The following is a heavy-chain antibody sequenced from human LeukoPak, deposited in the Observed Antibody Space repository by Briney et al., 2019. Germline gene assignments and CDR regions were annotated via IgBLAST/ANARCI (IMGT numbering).Heavy chain of an antibody. Sequence: ASVKVSCEASGYTFTSYGISWVRQAPGQGLEWMGWISAYNGNTNYAQKLQGRVTMTTDTSTSTAYMELRSLRSDDTAVYYCAKIYSSSWYFRFDPWGQGTLVTVSS. CDR1: GYTFTSYG. J-gene: IGHJ5*02. CDR2: ISAYNGNT. CDR3: AKIYSSSWYFRFDP. D-gene: IGHD6-13*01. V-gene: IGHV1-18*01.